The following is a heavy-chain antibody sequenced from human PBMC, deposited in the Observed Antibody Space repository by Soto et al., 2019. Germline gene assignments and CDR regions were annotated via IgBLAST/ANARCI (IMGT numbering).Heavy chain of an antibody. CDR2: INTYKGNT. CDR1: GYTFSRYG. CDR3: ARDPGMGY. Sequence: ASVKVSCKASGYTFSRYGITWVRQAPGQGLEWMGWINTYKGNTNYAQKFQGRVTMTTDTSTSTAYMELKSLRSDDTAVYYCARDPGMGYWGQGTLVTVS. D-gene: IGHD3-16*01. V-gene: IGHV1-18*01. J-gene: IGHJ4*02.